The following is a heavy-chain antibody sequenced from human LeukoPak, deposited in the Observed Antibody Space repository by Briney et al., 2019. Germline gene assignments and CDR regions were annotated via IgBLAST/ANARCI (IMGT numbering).Heavy chain of an antibody. Sequence: GGSLRLSCAASGFTFSSYAMSWVRQAPGKGLEWVSAISGSGGSTYYADSVKGRFTISRDNSKNTLYLQMNSLRAEDTAVYYCAKDLLRYFDWSIDILLYFDYWGQGTLVTVSS. CDR1: GFTFSSYA. CDR2: ISGSGGST. J-gene: IGHJ4*02. V-gene: IGHV3-23*01. CDR3: AKDLLRYFDWSIDILLYFDY. D-gene: IGHD3-9*01.